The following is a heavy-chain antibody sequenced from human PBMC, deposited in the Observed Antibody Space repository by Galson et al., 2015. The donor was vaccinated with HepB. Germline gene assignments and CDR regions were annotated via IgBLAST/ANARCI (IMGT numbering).Heavy chain of an antibody. J-gene: IGHJ4*02. CDR3: TTDPRI. D-gene: IGHD3-3*02. V-gene: IGHV3-33*05. CDR1: GFTFSRDG. CDR2: ISYDGSVK. Sequence: LRLSCAASGFTFSRDGVHWVRQAPGKGLEWVACISYDGSVKYYGDSVKGRFTISRDNSKIPFLQINSLRIEDTGIYYCTTDPRIWGRGTLVTVSS.